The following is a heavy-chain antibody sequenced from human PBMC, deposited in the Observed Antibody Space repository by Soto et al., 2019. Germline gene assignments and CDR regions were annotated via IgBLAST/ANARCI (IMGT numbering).Heavy chain of an antibody. D-gene: IGHD3-3*01. CDR3: AKDPFVYDFLI. Sequence: PSETLSLTCTVSGGSISSYYWSWIRQPPGKGLEWIGYIYYSGSTNYNPSLKSRVTISVDTSKNQFSLKLSSVTAADTAVYYCAKDPFVYDFLIWGQGTMVTVSS. CDR2: IYYSGST. V-gene: IGHV4-59*12. CDR1: GGSISSYY. J-gene: IGHJ3*02.